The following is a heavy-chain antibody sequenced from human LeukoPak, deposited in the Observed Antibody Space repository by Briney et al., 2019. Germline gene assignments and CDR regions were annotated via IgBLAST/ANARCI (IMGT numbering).Heavy chain of an antibody. CDR3: AKGPLGYCSSTSCYGNLDFDY. V-gene: IGHV3-66*02. J-gene: IGHJ4*02. Sequence: GGSLRLSCAASGFTVSSNYMGWVRQAPGKGLEWVSVIYSGGDTYYADSVKGRFTISRDNSKNTLYLQMNSLRAEDTAVYYCAKGPLGYCSSTSCYGNLDFDYWGQGTLVTVSS. CDR1: GFTVSSNY. CDR2: IYSGGDT. D-gene: IGHD2-2*01.